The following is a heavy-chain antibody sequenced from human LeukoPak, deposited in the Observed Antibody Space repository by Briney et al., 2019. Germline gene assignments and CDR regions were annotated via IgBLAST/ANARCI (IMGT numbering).Heavy chain of an antibody. V-gene: IGHV3-30*04. Sequence: PGRSLRLSCAASGFTFSSYAMHWVRQAPGKGLEWVAVISYDGSNKYYADSVKGRFTISRDNSKYTLYLQMNSLRAEDTAVYYCAREDGLAYYDYAWGKYYFDYWGQGTLVTLSS. CDR1: GFTFSSYA. D-gene: IGHD3-16*01. CDR3: AREDGLAYYDYAWGKYYFDY. CDR2: ISYDGSNK. J-gene: IGHJ4*02.